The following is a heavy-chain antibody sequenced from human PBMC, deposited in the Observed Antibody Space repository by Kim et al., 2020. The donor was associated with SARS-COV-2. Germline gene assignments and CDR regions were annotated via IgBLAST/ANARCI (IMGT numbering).Heavy chain of an antibody. CDR1: GFTFNDYG. D-gene: IGHD3-10*01. CDR3: AKDRDGSGVRGLDN. CDR2: INWNGVSI. J-gene: IGHJ4*02. Sequence: GGSLRLSCAASGFTFNDYGMHWVRQAPGKGLEWLSTINWNGVSITYADSVKGRFTISRDNAKNSLFLQMNSLRAEDTALYYCAKDRDGSGVRGLDNWGQGTLLTVSS. V-gene: IGHV3-9*01.